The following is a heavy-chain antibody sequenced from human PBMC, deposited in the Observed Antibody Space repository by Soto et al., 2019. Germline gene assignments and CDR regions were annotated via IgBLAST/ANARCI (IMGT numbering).Heavy chain of an antibody. CDR3: ARDYSNYDREDYYCGMDV. CDR2: IIPIFGTA. CDR1: GGTFSSYA. J-gene: IGHJ6*02. D-gene: IGHD4-4*01. Sequence: SVKVSCKASGGTFSSYAISWVRQAPGQGLEWMGGIIPIFGTANYAQKFQGRVTITADESTSTAYMELSSLRSEDTAVYYCARDYSNYDREDYYCGMDVCGQGPTVTLS. V-gene: IGHV1-69*13.